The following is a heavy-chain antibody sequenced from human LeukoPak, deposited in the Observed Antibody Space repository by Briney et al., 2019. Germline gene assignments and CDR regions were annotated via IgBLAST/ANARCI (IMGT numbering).Heavy chain of an antibody. D-gene: IGHD7-27*01. Sequence: SETLSLTCTVSGGSISSYYWSWIRQPPGKGLEWIGYIHYSGSTNYNPSLKSRVTISEDTSKNQFSLKLSPVTAADTAVYYCARLANWAQDDYWGQGALVTVSS. J-gene: IGHJ4*02. V-gene: IGHV4-59*08. CDR3: ARLANWAQDDY. CDR2: IHYSGST. CDR1: GGSISSYY.